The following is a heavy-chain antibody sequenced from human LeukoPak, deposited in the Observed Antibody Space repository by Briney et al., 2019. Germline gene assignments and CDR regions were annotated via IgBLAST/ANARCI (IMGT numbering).Heavy chain of an antibody. D-gene: IGHD6-13*01. CDR3: ARDLRIAAAIRKGGFDY. CDR2: INPSGGST. V-gene: IGHV1-46*01. J-gene: IGHJ4*02. CDR1: GYTFTSYY. Sequence: ASVKVSCKAPGYTFTSYYMHWVRQAPGQGLEWMGIINPSGGSTSYAQKFQGRVTMTRDTSTSTVYMELSSLRSEDTAVYYCARDLRIAAAIRKGGFDYWGQGTLVTVSS.